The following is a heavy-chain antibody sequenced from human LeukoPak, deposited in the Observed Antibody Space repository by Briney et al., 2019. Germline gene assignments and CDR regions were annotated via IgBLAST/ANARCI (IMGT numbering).Heavy chain of an antibody. CDR1: GGSISSYY. CDR3: ARERRDGYKTYFDD. J-gene: IGHJ4*02. V-gene: IGHV4-59*01. Sequence: SETLSLTCTVSGGSISSYYWHWMRQPPGKGLEWIGYIYYSGSTNYNPSLKSRVTISVDTSKNQFSLKLSSVTAADTAVKDGARERRDGYKTYFDDWGQGTLVTVSS. CDR2: IYYSGST. D-gene: IGHD5-24*01.